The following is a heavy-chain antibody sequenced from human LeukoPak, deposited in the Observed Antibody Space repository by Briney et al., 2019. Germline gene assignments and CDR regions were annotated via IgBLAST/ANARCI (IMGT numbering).Heavy chain of an antibody. V-gene: IGHV3-7*01. CDR1: GFTFSTYW. J-gene: IGHJ6*03. CDR3: ARADSSIAARLSRSSIFNYYYYMDV. Sequence: GGSLRLSCAASGFTFSTYWMSWVRQAPGKGLEWVANIKQDGSEKYYVDSVKGRFTISRDNAKNSLYLQMNSLRAEDTAVYYCARADSSIAARLSRSSIFNYYYYMDVWGKGTTVTVSS. D-gene: IGHD6-6*01. CDR2: IKQDGSEK.